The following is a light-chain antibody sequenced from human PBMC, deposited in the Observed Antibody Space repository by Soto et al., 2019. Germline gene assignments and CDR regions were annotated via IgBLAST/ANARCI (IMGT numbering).Light chain of an antibody. J-gene: IGLJ2*01. CDR2: QDS. V-gene: IGLV3-1*01. CDR3: QAWDSTTVV. Sequence: SSELTQPPSVSVSPGQTASITCSGDKLGEKYACWYQQKPGQSPMLVIYQDSKRPSGIPERFSGSNSGNTATLTISGTQAMDEADYYCQAWDSTTVVFGGGTKVTVL. CDR1: KLGEKY.